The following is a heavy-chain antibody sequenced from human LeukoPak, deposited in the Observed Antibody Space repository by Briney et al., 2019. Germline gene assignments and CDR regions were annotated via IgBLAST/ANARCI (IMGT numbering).Heavy chain of an antibody. Sequence: ASVKVSCKASGYTFTGYYMHWVRQAPGQGLEWMGWINPNSGGTNYALKFQGRVTMTRDTSISTAYMELSRLRSDDTAVYYCARVVRGVISAFDIWGQGTMVTVSS. CDR3: ARVVRGVISAFDI. V-gene: IGHV1-2*02. CDR1: GYTFTGYY. CDR2: INPNSGGT. J-gene: IGHJ3*02. D-gene: IGHD3-10*01.